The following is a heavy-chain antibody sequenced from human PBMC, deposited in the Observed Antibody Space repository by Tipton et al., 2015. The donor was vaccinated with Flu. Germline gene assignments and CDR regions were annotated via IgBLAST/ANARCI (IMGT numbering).Heavy chain of an antibody. CDR1: GFTFSTYW. J-gene: IGHJ4*02. Sequence: SLRLSCTASGFTFSTYWMSWVRQAPGKGLEWVANIKQDGSVKYYVDSVKGRFTISRDNAKNSLYLQMNSLRAEDTAVYYCVRQIGGGDCYWGQGALVTVSS. V-gene: IGHV3-7*03. CDR3: VRQIGGGDCY. D-gene: IGHD2-21*01. CDR2: IKQDGSVK.